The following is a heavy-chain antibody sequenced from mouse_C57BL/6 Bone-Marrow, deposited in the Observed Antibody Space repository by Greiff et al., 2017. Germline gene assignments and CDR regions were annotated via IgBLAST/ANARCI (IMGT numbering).Heavy chain of an antibody. J-gene: IGHJ3*01. V-gene: IGHV2-2*02. Sequence: VQLQESGPGLVQPSQSLSITCTVSGFSLTSYSVHWVRQSPGKGLEWLGVIWSGGSTDYNAAFISRLSISEDNSKSQVFFKMNSLQANDTAIYYCARRGEYYGSIWFAYWGQGTLVTVSA. CDR2: IWSGGST. CDR3: ARRGEYYGSIWFAY. CDR1: GFSLTSYS. D-gene: IGHD1-1*01.